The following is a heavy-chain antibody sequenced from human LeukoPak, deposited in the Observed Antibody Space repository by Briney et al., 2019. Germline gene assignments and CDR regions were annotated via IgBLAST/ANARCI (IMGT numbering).Heavy chain of an antibody. Sequence: ASVKVSCKASGYTFTSYGISWVRQAPGQGLEWMGWISAYNGNTNYAQKLQGRVTMTTDTSTSTAYMELSSLRSEDTAVYYCARDRSESYYDFWSGYFDYWGQGTLVTVSS. V-gene: IGHV1-18*01. CDR1: GYTFTSYG. CDR3: ARDRSESYYDFWSGYFDY. CDR2: ISAYNGNT. J-gene: IGHJ4*02. D-gene: IGHD3-3*01.